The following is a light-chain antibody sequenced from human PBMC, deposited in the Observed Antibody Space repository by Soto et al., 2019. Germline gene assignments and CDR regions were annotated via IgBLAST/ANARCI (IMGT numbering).Light chain of an antibody. J-gene: IGLJ1*01. CDR2: DVS. Sequence: QSALTQPASVSGSPGQSITVSCTGTSSDVGGYNYVSWYQQHPGKAPKVMIYDVSKRPSGVCNRFSGSKSGNTASLTISGLQAEDEADYYCNSYTSSSTLPYVFGTGTKLTVL. CDR3: NSYTSSSTLPYV. CDR1: SSDVGGYNY. V-gene: IGLV2-14*01.